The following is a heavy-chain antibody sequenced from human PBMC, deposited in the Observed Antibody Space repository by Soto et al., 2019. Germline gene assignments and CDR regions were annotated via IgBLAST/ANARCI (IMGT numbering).Heavy chain of an antibody. CDR2: IKSKTDGGTT. J-gene: IGHJ3*02. V-gene: IGHV3-15*07. Sequence: GGSLRLSCAASGFTFSNAWMNWVRQAPGKGLEWVGRIKSKTDGGTTDYAAPVKGRFTISRDDSKNTLYLQMNSLKTEDTAVYYCTTFPKYYDFWSGYYPGSAFDIWGQGTMVTVSS. D-gene: IGHD3-3*01. CDR1: GFTFSNAW. CDR3: TTFPKYYDFWSGYYPGSAFDI.